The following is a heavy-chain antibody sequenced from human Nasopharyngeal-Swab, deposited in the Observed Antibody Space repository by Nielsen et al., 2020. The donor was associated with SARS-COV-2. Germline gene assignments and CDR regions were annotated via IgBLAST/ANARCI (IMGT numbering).Heavy chain of an antibody. V-gene: IGHV3-30*03. CDR1: RFTFSRWP. Sequence: GESLKISCVASRFTFSRWPMHWVRQAPGKGLEWVAFIAHDASNEYYGDSVKGRFSISRDSSKNTLYLQMDSLRGEDMAVYYCAREVIEQAVSDAFDFWGQGTMVTVSS. D-gene: IGHD3-16*02. J-gene: IGHJ3*01. CDR2: IAHDASNE. CDR3: AREVIEQAVSDAFDF.